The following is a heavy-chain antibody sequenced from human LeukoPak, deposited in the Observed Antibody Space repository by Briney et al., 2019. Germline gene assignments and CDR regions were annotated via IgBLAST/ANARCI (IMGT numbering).Heavy chain of an antibody. J-gene: IGHJ4*02. CDR2: IFYTGST. CDR1: GGSISSGDYY. Sequence: PSQTLSLTCTVSGGSISSGDYYWSWIRQHPGKGLEWIGNIFYTGSTDYNPSLKSRVTISVDTSKNHYSLKLSSVTAADTAVYYCAREALYCSGGSCYPGPFDYWGQGTLVTVSS. V-gene: IGHV4-31*03. CDR3: AREALYCSGGSCYPGPFDY. D-gene: IGHD2-15*01.